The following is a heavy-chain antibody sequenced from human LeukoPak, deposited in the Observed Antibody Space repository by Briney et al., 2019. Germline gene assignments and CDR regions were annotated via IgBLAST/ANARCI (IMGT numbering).Heavy chain of an antibody. CDR1: GASISSYY. J-gene: IGHJ4*02. CDR2: MYHSGIT. V-gene: IGHV4-59*01. D-gene: IGHD5-18*01. CDR3: ARHEIYVDTALVDYFDY. Sequence: SETLSLTCTVSGASISSYYWSWIRQTPGKGLEWIGYMYHSGITNYNPSLRNRVTISVDTSKNQFSLQLSSVTAADTALYFCARHEIYVDTALVDYFDYWGQGILVTVSS.